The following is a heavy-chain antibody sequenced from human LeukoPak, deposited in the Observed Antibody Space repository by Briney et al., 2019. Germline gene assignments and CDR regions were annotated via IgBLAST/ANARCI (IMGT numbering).Heavy chain of an antibody. D-gene: IGHD6-19*01. J-gene: IGHJ4*02. Sequence: GGSLRLSCAASGFTFSSYGMPWVRQAPGKGLEWVAVISYDGSNKYYADSVKGRFTISRDNSKNTLYLQMNSLRAEDTAVYYCAKDDLLYAVAGTVFDYWGQGTLVTVSS. CDR1: GFTFSSYG. V-gene: IGHV3-30*18. CDR3: AKDDLLYAVAGTVFDY. CDR2: ISYDGSNK.